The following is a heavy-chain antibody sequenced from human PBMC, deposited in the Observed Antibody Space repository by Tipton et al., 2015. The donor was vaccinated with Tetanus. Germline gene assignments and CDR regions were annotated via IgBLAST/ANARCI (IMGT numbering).Heavy chain of an antibody. V-gene: IGHV1-8*02. CDR3: AGGPHQLFQPPIPDY. CDR1: GYTFTSYD. J-gene: IGHJ4*02. CDR2: MNPNSGNT. Sequence: QLVQSGAEVKKPGASVKVSCKASGYTFTSYDINWVRQATGQGLEWMGWMNPNSGNTGYAQKFQGRVTMTRNTSTSTAYMELSSLRSEDTAVYYCAGGPHQLFQPPIPDYWGQGTLVTVSS. D-gene: IGHD2-2*01.